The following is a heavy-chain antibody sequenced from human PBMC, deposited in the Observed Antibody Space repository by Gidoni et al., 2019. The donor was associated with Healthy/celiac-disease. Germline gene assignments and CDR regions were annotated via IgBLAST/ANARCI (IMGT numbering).Heavy chain of an antibody. J-gene: IGHJ6*02. CDR2: ISYDGSNK. D-gene: IGHD3-10*01. Sequence: QVQLVESGGGVVQPGRSLRLSCAASGFTFSRYAMHWVRPAPGKGLEWVAVISYDGSNKYYADSVKGRFTISRDNSKNTLYLQMNSLRAEDTAVYYCARDNMVRGVISSYYYYGMDVWGQGTTVTVSS. V-gene: IGHV3-30-3*01. CDR1: GFTFSRYA. CDR3: ARDNMVRGVISSYYYYGMDV.